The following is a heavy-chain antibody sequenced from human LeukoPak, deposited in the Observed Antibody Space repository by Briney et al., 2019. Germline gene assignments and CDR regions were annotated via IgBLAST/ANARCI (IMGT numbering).Heavy chain of an antibody. Sequence: GGSLRLSCAASGFTFSSYEMNWVRQAPGKGLEWVSYISSSGSTIYYADSVKGRFTISRDNAKNSLYLQMNSLRAEDTAVYYCARGKVAVAGLDFDHWGQGTLVTVSS. CDR2: ISSSGSTI. J-gene: IGHJ4*02. D-gene: IGHD6-19*01. CDR3: ARGKVAVAGLDFDH. CDR1: GFTFSSYE. V-gene: IGHV3-48*03.